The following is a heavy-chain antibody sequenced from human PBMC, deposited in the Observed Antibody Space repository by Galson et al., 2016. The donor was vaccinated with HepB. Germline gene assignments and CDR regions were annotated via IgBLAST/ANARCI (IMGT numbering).Heavy chain of an antibody. CDR1: GFPFSDFG. Sequence: SLRLSCAASGFPFSDFGIHWVRQAPGKGLEWVAAISYDGNNKYYADAVKGRFTISRDNSKNTLNLQMNSLGAEDAAVYYCAKDRDSGYDWGCDFWGQGTLVSVSS. V-gene: IGHV3-30*18. CDR2: ISYDGNNK. CDR3: AKDRDSGYDWGCDF. D-gene: IGHD5-12*01. J-gene: IGHJ4*02.